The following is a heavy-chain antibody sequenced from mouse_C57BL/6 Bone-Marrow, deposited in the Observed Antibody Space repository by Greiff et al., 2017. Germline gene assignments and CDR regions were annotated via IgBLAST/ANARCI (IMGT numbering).Heavy chain of an antibody. J-gene: IGHJ4*01. CDR1: GYTFTSYW. Sequence: VQLQQPGAELVRPGSSVKLSCKASGYTFTSYWMGWVKQRPGQGLEWIGNIYPSDSETHYNQKFKEKATLTVDKSARTAYMKLSRLTFEDSAVYYCARKGWLPYAIEYGGQGTSVTVSS. CDR2: IYPSDSET. CDR3: ARKGWLPYAIEY. D-gene: IGHD2-3*01. V-gene: IGHV1-61*01.